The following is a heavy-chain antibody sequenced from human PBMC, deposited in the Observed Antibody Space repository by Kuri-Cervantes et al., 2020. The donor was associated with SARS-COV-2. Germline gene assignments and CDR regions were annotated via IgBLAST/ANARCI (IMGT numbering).Heavy chain of an antibody. V-gene: IGHV4-59*01. Sequence: GSLRLSCTVSGDSIGSYYWSWIRQPPGKGLEWIGYIYYSGSTKYNPSLKSRVTISLNTSRNQFSLKLSSVTAADTAVYYCARGGGYDYPHYWGQGTLVTVSS. D-gene: IGHD3-16*01. CDR1: GDSIGSYY. CDR3: ARGGGYDYPHY. CDR2: IYYSGST. J-gene: IGHJ4*02.